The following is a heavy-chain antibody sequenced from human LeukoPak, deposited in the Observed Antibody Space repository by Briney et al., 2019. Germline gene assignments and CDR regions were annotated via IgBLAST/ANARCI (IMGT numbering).Heavy chain of an antibody. V-gene: IGHV4-59*01. Sequence: SETLSLTCTVSGGSISSYYWSWIRLPPGKGLEWIGYIYYTGATYYNPSLKSRVAISIDASKNQFSLTLNSVTAADAAVYYCASAGNPHYFDFWGQGPLVTVSS. CDR3: ASAGNPHYFDF. CDR1: GGSISSYY. J-gene: IGHJ4*02. CDR2: IYYTGAT.